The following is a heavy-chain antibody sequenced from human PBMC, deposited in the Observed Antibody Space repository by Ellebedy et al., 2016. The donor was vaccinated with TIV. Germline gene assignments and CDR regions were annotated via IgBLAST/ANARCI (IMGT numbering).Heavy chain of an antibody. CDR1: GFTFSSYW. CDR3: ARGEEYGDYFDY. Sequence: GGSLRLXXAASGFTFSSYWMHWVRQAPGKGLVWVSRINSDGSSTSYADSVKGRFTISRDNAKNTLYLQMNSLRAEDTAVYYCARGEEYGDYFDYWGQGTLVTVSS. J-gene: IGHJ4*02. CDR2: INSDGSST. V-gene: IGHV3-74*01. D-gene: IGHD4-17*01.